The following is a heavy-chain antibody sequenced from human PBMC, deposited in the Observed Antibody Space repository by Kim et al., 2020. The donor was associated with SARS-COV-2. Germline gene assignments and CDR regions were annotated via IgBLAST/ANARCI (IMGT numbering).Heavy chain of an antibody. Sequence: GGSLRLSCAASGFTFDDYAMHWVRQAPGKGLEWVSLISGDGGSTYYADSVKGRFTISRDNSKNSLYLQMNSLRTEDTALYYCAKDKGIAAAGTPNYYYYGMDVWGQGTTVTVSS. D-gene: IGHD6-13*01. CDR1: GFTFDDYA. CDR3: AKDKGIAAAGTPNYYYYGMDV. J-gene: IGHJ6*02. CDR2: ISGDGGST. V-gene: IGHV3-43*02.